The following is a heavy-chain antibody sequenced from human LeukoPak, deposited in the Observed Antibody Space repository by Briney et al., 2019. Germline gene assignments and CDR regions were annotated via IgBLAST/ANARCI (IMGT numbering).Heavy chain of an antibody. V-gene: IGHV3-23*01. D-gene: IGHD3-3*01. Sequence: VSVISGSGGSTYYADSVKGRFTISRDNSKNTLYLQMNSLRAEDTAVYYCAKDFDFWRTFDIWGQGTMVTVSS. CDR2: ISGSGGST. J-gene: IGHJ3*02. CDR3: AKDFDFWRTFDI.